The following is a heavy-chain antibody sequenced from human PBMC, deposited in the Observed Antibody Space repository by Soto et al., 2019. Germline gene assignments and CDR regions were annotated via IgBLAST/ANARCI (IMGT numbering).Heavy chain of an antibody. CDR1: GYTFTGYY. CDR3: ARDFDEGWFDP. D-gene: IGHD3-9*01. CDR2: INPNSGGK. Sequence: ASVKVSCKASGYTFTGYYMHWVRQAPGQGLEWMGWINPNSGGKNYAQKFQGWVNMTRDTAIRTAYIELSRLRSDDTAVSYCARDFDEGWFDPWGQGTLVTVSS. V-gene: IGHV1-2*04. J-gene: IGHJ5*02.